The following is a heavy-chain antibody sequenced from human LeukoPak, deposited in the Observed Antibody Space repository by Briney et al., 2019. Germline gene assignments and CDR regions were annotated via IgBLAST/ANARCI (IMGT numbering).Heavy chain of an antibody. Sequence: KPSQTLSLTCTVSGGSISSGSYYWSWIRQPAGKGLEWIGRIYTSGSTNYNPSLKSRVTISVDTSKNQFSPKLSSVTAADTAVYYCARSIAAAGKGGWFDPWGQGTLVTVSS. CDR3: ARSIAAAGKGGWFDP. CDR2: IYTSGST. CDR1: GGSISSGSYY. V-gene: IGHV4-61*02. D-gene: IGHD6-13*01. J-gene: IGHJ5*02.